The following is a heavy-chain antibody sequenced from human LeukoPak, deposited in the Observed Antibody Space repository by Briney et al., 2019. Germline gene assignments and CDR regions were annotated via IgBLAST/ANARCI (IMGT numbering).Heavy chain of an antibody. Sequence: SETLSLTCTVSGGSISSGGYYWSWIRQPPGKGLEWIGYIYHSGSTYYNPSLKSRVTISVDRSKNQFSLKLSSVTAADTAVYYCAREDGYSYGPNDYWGQGTLVTVSS. CDR1: GGSISSGGYY. J-gene: IGHJ4*02. CDR3: AREDGYSYGPNDY. D-gene: IGHD5-18*01. V-gene: IGHV4-30-2*01. CDR2: IYHSGST.